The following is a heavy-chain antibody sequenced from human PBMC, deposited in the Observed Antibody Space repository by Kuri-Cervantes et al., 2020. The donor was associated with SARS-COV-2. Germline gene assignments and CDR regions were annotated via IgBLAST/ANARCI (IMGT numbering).Heavy chain of an antibody. Sequence: ASVKVSCKASGYTFTSYGISWVRQAPGQGLEWMGWISAYNGNTNYAQKLQGRVTMTTDTSTSTAYMELSRLRSDDTAVYYCARASRTTVTRYYFDYWGQGTLDTVSS. V-gene: IGHV1-18*01. CDR1: GYTFTSYG. J-gene: IGHJ4*02. CDR3: ARASRTTVTRYYFDY. CDR2: ISAYNGNT. D-gene: IGHD4-11*01.